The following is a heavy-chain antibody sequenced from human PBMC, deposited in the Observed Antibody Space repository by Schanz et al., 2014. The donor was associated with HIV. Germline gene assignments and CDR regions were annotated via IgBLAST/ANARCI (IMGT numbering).Heavy chain of an antibody. CDR2: VFYSGTT. CDR1: GGSINSRNYY. CDR3: TRRARSAPSRGDYPGIDV. D-gene: IGHD3-10*01. J-gene: IGHJ6*02. V-gene: IGHV4-39*01. Sequence: QLQLQESGPGLVKPSGTLSLICTVSGGSINSRNYYWGWIRQPPGKGLEWLGNVFYSGTTYYNPSLKSRVTVSVDTSKNQFSLKLSSVTVADTAVYYCTRRARSAPSRGDYPGIDVWGQGTTVTVSS.